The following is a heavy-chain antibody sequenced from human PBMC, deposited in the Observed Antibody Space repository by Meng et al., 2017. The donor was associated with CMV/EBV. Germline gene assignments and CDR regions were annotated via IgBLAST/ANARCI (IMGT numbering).Heavy chain of an antibody. CDR1: GGSISSYY. D-gene: IGHD2-2*01. J-gene: IGHJ5*02. Sequence: HVQPQESGPGLVKPSETLAPTCTCAGGSISSYYWSWSRQPAGKGLEWIGRIYTSGSTNYNPSLKSRVTMSVDTSKNQFSLKLSSVTAADTAVYYCARDLMNCSSTSCANWFDPWGQGTLVTVSS. V-gene: IGHV4-4*07. CDR2: IYTSGST. CDR3: ARDLMNCSSTSCANWFDP.